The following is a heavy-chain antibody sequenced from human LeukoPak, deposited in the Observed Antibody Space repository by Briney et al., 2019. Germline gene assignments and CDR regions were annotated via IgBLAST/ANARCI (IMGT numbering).Heavy chain of an antibody. CDR2: IYNTGST. V-gene: IGHV4-59*01. CDR3: ARGRQWLRYFDL. D-gene: IGHD6-19*01. Sequence: PSETLSLTCTVSGGSISGYYWHWIRQPPGKGLEYIGNIYNTGSTNYNPSLKSRVTISVGTSKNQLSLKLSSVTAADTAVYYCARGRQWLRYFDLWGRGTLVTVSS. CDR1: GGSISGYY. J-gene: IGHJ2*01.